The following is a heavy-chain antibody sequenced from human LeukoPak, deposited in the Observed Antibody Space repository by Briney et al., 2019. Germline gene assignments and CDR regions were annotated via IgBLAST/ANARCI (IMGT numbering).Heavy chain of an antibody. J-gene: IGHJ4*02. CDR1: GFTFSSYG. V-gene: IGHV3-33*01. D-gene: IGHD1-7*01. Sequence: PGRSLRLSCAASGFTFSSYGMHWVRQAPGKGLEWVAVIWYDGSNKCYADSVKGRFTISRDNSKNTLYLQMNSLRAEDTAVYYCAGGGELELPYWGQGTLVTVSS. CDR3: AGGGELELPY. CDR2: IWYDGSNK.